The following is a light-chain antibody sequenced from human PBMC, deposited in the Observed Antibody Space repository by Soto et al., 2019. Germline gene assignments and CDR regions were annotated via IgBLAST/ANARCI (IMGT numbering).Light chain of an antibody. CDR1: QSFSSW. CDR3: QHYNSYSEA. V-gene: IGKV1-5*01. J-gene: IGKJ1*01. Sequence: DIQRTQSPSTLSASVGDRVTITFRASQSFSSWLAWYQQKPGKAPKLLIYAASTLQSGVPSRFSGSGSGTEFTLTISSLQPDDFATYYCQHYNSYSEAFGQGTKVDI. CDR2: AAS.